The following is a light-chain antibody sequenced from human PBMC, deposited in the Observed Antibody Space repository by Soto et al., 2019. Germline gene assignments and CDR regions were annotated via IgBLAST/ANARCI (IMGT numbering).Light chain of an antibody. CDR1: SSDFGIYDL. Sequence: QSALTQPASVSGSPGQSITISCTATSSDFGIYDLVSWYQQHPGKAPKVIIFEGNKRPSGVSNRLSASTSGNTASLTISGLQAEDEADYHCCSYAGNRTFVFGGGTKVTVL. J-gene: IGLJ2*01. CDR3: CSYAGNRTFV. V-gene: IGLV2-23*03. CDR2: EGN.